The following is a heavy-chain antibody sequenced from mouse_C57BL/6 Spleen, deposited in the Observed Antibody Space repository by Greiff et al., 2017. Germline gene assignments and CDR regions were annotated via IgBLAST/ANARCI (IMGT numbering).Heavy chain of an antibody. CDR1: GYSFTDYN. Sequence: VQLQQSGPELVKPGASVKISCTASGYSFTDYNMNWVKQSNGKSLEWIGVINPNYGTTSYNQKFKGNATLTVDQSSSTGYMQLTSLTSEDSAFYYCAGSTGAACFAYWGQGTLVTVSA. CDR3: AGSTGAACFAY. J-gene: IGHJ3*01. V-gene: IGHV1-39*01. D-gene: IGHD4-1*02. CDR2: INPNYGTT.